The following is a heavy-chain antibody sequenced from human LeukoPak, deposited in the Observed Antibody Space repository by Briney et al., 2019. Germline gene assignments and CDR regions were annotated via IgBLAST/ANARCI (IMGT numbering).Heavy chain of an antibody. CDR3: AKVGSYGYGVTYFDY. Sequence: GGSLRLSRAASGFTFDDYAMHWVRQAPGKGLEWASGITWNSGDIDYTASVKGRFTISRDNAKNSLYLQMNSLRAEDTALYYCAKVGSYGYGVTYFDYWGQGTLVTVSS. D-gene: IGHD4-17*01. V-gene: IGHV3-9*01. J-gene: IGHJ4*02. CDR1: GFTFDDYA. CDR2: ITWNSGDI.